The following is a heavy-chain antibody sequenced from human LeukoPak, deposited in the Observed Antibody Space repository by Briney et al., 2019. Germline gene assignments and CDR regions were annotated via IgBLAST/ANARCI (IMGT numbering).Heavy chain of an antibody. CDR3: AREPSAGTFDY. Sequence: GGSLRLSCVVSGIAFSTYDMNWVRQAPGKGLEWVSYISSRSSTIYYADSVKGRFTISRDNAKNSLYLQMNSLRAEDTAVYYCAREPSAGTFDYWGQGTLVTVSS. CDR2: ISSRSSTI. V-gene: IGHV3-48*01. CDR1: GIAFSTYD. J-gene: IGHJ4*02. D-gene: IGHD6-13*01.